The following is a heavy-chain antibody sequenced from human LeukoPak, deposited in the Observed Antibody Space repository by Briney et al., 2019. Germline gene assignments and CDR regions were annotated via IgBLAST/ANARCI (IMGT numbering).Heavy chain of an antibody. Sequence: GGSLRLSCAASGFTFSDYYMSWIRQAPGKGLEWVSYISSSGSTIYCADSVRGRFTISRDTAKSSLYLQMNSLRAEDTAIYYCAREGSYDRDYSFDYWGQGTLVTVSS. CDR3: AREGSYDRDYSFDY. V-gene: IGHV3-11*04. CDR2: ISSSGSTI. J-gene: IGHJ4*02. D-gene: IGHD3-22*01. CDR1: GFTFSDYY.